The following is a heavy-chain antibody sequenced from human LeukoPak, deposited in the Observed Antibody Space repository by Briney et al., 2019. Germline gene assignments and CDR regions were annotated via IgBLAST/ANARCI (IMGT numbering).Heavy chain of an antibody. Sequence: PSETLSLTCTASGGSISSYYWSWIRQPPGKGLEWIGYIYHSGSTNYNPSLKSRVTISVGTSKNQFSLKLSSVAAADTAVYYCAGMAARTPYWYFDLWGRGTLVTVSS. CDR3: AGMAARTPYWYFDL. J-gene: IGHJ2*01. CDR1: GGSISSYY. D-gene: IGHD6-6*01. V-gene: IGHV4-59*01. CDR2: IYHSGST.